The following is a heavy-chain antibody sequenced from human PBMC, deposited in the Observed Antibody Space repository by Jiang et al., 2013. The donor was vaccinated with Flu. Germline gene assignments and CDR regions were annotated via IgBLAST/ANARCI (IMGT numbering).Heavy chain of an antibody. V-gene: IGHV5-51*01. CDR3: ARHVNYDSSAYYGTPDLYSPYYLDY. D-gene: IGHD3-22*01. CDR1: GYSFTRYW. CDR2: IYPGDFDI. Sequence: GAEVKKPGESLKISCKGSGYSFTRYWIGWVRQMPGKGLEWMGIIYPGDFDIRYSPSFQGQVTISADKSISTAYLQWSSLKASDTAIYYCARHVNYDSSAYYGTPDLYSPYYLDYWGQGTLVTVSS. J-gene: IGHJ4*02.